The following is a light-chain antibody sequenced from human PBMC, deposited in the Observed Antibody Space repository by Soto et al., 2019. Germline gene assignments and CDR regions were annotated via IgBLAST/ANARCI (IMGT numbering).Light chain of an antibody. V-gene: IGKV1-12*02. CDR1: QIINKW. Sequence: DIQMTQSPSSVSASVGDRVTITCRATQIINKWLAWYQQKPVKAPTLLIYAASTLQSGVPSRFIGSGSVADFTLTLSSLQPEGFDTYYCQQDNSFPFTFGPGTKVDIK. CDR2: AAS. J-gene: IGKJ3*01. CDR3: QQDNSFPFT.